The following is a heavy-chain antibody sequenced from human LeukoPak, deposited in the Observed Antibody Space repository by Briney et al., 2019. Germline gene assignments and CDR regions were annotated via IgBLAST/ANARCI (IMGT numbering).Heavy chain of an antibody. D-gene: IGHD6-13*01. V-gene: IGHV1-8*01. CDR2: MNPNSGNT. CDR1: GYTFTSYD. Sequence: ASVNVSCKASGYTFTSYDINWVRQATGQGLEWMGWMNPNSGNTGYAQKFQGRVTMTRNTSISTAYMELSSLRSEDTAVYYCARGGIAAADYYMDVWGKGTTVTISS. J-gene: IGHJ6*03. CDR3: ARGGIAAADYYMDV.